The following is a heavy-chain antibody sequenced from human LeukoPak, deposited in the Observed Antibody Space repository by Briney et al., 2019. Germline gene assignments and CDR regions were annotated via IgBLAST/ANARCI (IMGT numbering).Heavy chain of an antibody. J-gene: IGHJ4*02. CDR1: GDTFIRYG. D-gene: IGHD3-22*01. CDR3: ARGSGYYPAFDY. CDR2: SSAYDGNT. V-gene: IGHV1-18*01. Sequence: ASVKVSCKSSGDTFIRYGISWVRQAPGQGFQWMGWSSAYDGNTNYTQKFQGRVTITTDTSTSTAYMELSSLRSDDTAVYYCARGSGYYPAFDYWGQGTLVTVSS.